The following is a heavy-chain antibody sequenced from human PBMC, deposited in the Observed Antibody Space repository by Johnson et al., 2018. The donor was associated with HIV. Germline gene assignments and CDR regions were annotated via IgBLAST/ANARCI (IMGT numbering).Heavy chain of an antibody. Sequence: QVQLVESGGGLVQPGGSLRLSCAASGFTFSSYGMHWVRQAPGKGLEWVAVIWYDGGNKYYADSVKGRFTISRDNSKNTLYLQMNSLRAEDTAVYYCAREEGGSRPFDIWGQGTMVTVSS. J-gene: IGHJ3*02. CDR2: IWYDGGNK. CDR3: AREEGGSRPFDI. V-gene: IGHV3-33*01. D-gene: IGHD1-26*01. CDR1: GFTFSSYG.